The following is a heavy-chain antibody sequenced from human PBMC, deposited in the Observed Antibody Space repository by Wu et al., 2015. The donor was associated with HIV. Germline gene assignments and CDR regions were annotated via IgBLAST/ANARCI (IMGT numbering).Heavy chain of an antibody. CDR1: GGTFNNYT. D-gene: IGHD5-12*01. Sequence: QVQLVQSGAEVKNPGSSVRVSCQASGGTFNNYTVSWVRQAPGQGLEWMGRIVPVFHTTKYTQKSRTESQLPRTNPRAQAYNGVEQAGRSEDTAVYYFVRPPTVATILTRLCLAIXVSQYYKPINYGMDVWGQGTT. CDR2: IVPVFHTT. J-gene: IGHJ6*02. CDR3: VRPPTVATILTRLCLAIXVSQYYKPINYGMDV. V-gene: IGHV1-69*13.